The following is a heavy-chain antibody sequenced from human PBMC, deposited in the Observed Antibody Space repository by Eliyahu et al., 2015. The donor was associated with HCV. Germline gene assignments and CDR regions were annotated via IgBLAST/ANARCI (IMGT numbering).Heavy chain of an antibody. CDR2: ISWNSGSI. CDR1: GFPFXDYA. J-gene: IGHJ4*02. V-gene: IGHV3-9*01. Sequence: EVQLVESGGGLVQPGRSLRLSCAAXGFPFXDYAMPWVRQAPGKGLEWVSGISWNSGSIGYADSVKGRFTISRDNAKNSLYLQMNSLRAEDTALYYCAKDGSEWELRYYFDYWGQGTLVTVSS. CDR3: AKDGSEWELRYYFDY. D-gene: IGHD1-26*01.